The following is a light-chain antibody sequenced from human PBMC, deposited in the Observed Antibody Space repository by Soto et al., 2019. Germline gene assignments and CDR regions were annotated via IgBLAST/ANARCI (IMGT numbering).Light chain of an antibody. J-gene: IGKJ1*01. V-gene: IGKV1-27*01. Sequence: DIQMTQSPSSLSASVGDRVTITCRASQGISTDLAWYHQKPVKVPQLLIYGASTLHSGVPSRFSGDGYGTDLTLTISSLQPEDVATYYCQKYNSAPWTFGQGTKGEIK. CDR2: GAS. CDR3: QKYNSAPWT. CDR1: QGISTD.